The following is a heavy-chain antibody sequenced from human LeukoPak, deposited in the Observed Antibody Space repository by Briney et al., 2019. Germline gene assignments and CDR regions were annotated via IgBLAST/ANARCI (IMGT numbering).Heavy chain of an antibody. D-gene: IGHD3-10*01. CDR3: ARSGGGLAYYFDY. Sequence: GASVKVSCKASGYTLTSYYMHWVRQATGQGLEWVGIINPSSSSTSYEQKFQGRVTMTRDTSTSTVYMELSSLRSEDTAVYYCARSGGGLAYYFDYWGQGTLVTVSS. V-gene: IGHV1-46*01. CDR1: GYTLTSYY. J-gene: IGHJ4*02. CDR2: INPSSSST.